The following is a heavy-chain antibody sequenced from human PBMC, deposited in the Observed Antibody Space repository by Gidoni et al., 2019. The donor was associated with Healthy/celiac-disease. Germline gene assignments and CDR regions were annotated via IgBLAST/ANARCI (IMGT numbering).Heavy chain of an antibody. CDR2: MNPNSGNT. J-gene: IGHJ5*02. V-gene: IGHV1-8*01. CDR1: GYTFTSYD. CDR3: AREDILYCSGGSCYAKGFDP. Sequence: QVQLVQSGAEVKKPGASVKVSCKAAGYTFTSYDNNGVRQATGQGLEWMGWMNPNSGNTGDAQKFQGRVTMTRNTSISTAYMELSSLRSEDTAVYYCAREDILYCSGGSCYAKGFDPWGQGTLVTVSS. D-gene: IGHD2-15*01.